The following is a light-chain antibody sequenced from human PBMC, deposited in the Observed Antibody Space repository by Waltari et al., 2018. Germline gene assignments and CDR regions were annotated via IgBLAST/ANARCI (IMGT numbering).Light chain of an antibody. Sequence: DIQMTQSPSSLYASEGDTVTITSRASQRISSYLNWFQQKPGKAPKLLIYAATTLQSGVPSRFSGSGSWTEFTLTISSLQPEDFAAYYCLQHNSYPHSFGQGTKVEIK. CDR2: AAT. CDR1: QRISSY. J-gene: IGKJ2*03. CDR3: LQHNSYPHS. V-gene: IGKV1-17*01.